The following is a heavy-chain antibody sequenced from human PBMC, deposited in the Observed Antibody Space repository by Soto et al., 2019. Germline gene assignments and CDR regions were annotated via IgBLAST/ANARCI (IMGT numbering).Heavy chain of an antibody. V-gene: IGHV3-33*01. CDR1: GFTFSCYG. J-gene: IGHJ4*02. Sequence: GGSLKLSCAAPGFTFSCYGMHWVRPAPGKGLEWVAVIWYDGSNKYYADSVKGRFTISRDNSKNTLYLQMNSLRAEDTAVYYCARDSTYSSSYFDYWGQGTLVTDSA. CDR2: IWYDGSNK. D-gene: IGHD6-13*01. CDR3: ARDSTYSSSYFDY.